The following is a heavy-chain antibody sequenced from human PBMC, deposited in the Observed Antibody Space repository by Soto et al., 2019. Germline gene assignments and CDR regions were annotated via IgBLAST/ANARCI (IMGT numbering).Heavy chain of an antibody. CDR2: ISYDGSNK. V-gene: IGHV3-30*03. Sequence: GGSLRLSCAASGFTFSSYGMHWVRQAPGKGLEWVAVISYDGSNKYYADSVKGRFTISRDNSKNTLYLQMNSLRAEDTAVYYCACGDYVSYFDYWGQGTLVTVSS. CDR3: ACGDYVSYFDY. CDR1: GFTFSSYG. J-gene: IGHJ4*02. D-gene: IGHD2-21*02.